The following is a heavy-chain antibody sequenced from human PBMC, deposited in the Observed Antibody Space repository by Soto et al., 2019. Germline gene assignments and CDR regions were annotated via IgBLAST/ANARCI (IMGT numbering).Heavy chain of an antibody. CDR3: AKEGYEFWSGHYGAFNI. Sequence: GGSLRLSCAASGFTFSSYWMSWVRQAPGKGLEWVANINQDGSEKYYVDSVKGRFTISRDHAKNSMYLQMNTLRAEDTAVYYTAKEGYEFWSGHYGAFNIWGQGTMVTVSS. CDR1: GFTFSSYW. V-gene: IGHV3-7*03. CDR2: INQDGSEK. D-gene: IGHD3-3*01. J-gene: IGHJ3*02.